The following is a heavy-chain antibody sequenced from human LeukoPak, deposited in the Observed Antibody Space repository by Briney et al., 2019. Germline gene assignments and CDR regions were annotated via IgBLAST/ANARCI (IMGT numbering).Heavy chain of an antibody. Sequence: PGGSLRLSCAASGFTFSSYSMNWVRQAPGKGLEWVSSISSISSYIYYAGSVKGRFTISRDNAKSSLYLQMNSLRAEDTAVYYCARGVIVAAAGTEYFQHWGQGTLVTVSS. D-gene: IGHD6-13*01. CDR2: ISSISSYI. CDR3: ARGVIVAAAGTEYFQH. V-gene: IGHV3-21*01. J-gene: IGHJ1*01. CDR1: GFTFSSYS.